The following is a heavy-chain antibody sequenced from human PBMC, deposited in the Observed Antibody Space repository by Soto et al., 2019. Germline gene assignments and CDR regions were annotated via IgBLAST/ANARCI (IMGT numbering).Heavy chain of an antibody. J-gene: IGHJ4*02. D-gene: IGHD4-17*01. CDR3: ARHMTVATIEDDYGDYRYGSFDY. CDR1: GYSFTSYW. CDR2: IYPGDSDT. V-gene: IGHV5-51*01. Sequence: PGESLKISCKGSGYSFTSYWIGWVRQMPGKGLEWMGIIYPGDSDTRYSPSFQGQVTISADKSISTAYLQWSSLKASDTAMYYCARHMTVATIEDDYGDYRYGSFDYWGQGTLVTVSS.